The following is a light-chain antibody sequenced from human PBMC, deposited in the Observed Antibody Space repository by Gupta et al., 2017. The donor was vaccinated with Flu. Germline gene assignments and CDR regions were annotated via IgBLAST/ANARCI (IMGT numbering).Light chain of an antibody. V-gene: IGLV1-36*01. CDR3: EAWDASLNGPV. Sequence: QSVLTQPPSVSEAPRQRVTISCSGISSNIGNNGVNWYQQLPGKAPKLLIYFDDLLSSGVSDRFSGSKSGTSASLAISGLQSEDEADYYCEAWDASLNGPVFGGGTKLTVL. CDR2: FDD. J-gene: IGLJ2*01. CDR1: SSNIGNNG.